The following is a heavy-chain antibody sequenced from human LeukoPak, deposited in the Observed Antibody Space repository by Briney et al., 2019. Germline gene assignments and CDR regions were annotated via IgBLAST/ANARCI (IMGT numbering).Heavy chain of an antibody. D-gene: IGHD2-8*01. CDR3: ARDSVYATNWFDP. CDR2: IDSRGGT. V-gene: IGHV4-59*01. J-gene: IGHJ5*02. Sequence: PSGTLSLTCSVSGDSISNSYWTWIRQPPGKGLEWIGYIDSRGGTNYNPSLESRLTMSLDASKNQFSLRLRSVTAADTAVSYCARDSVYATNWFDPWGQGTLVTVSS. CDR1: GDSISNSY.